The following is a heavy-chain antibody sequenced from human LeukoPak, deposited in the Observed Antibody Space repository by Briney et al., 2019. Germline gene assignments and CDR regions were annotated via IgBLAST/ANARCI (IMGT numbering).Heavy chain of an antibody. D-gene: IGHD3-10*01. J-gene: IGHJ6*04. V-gene: IGHV4-30-2*01. CDR3: ARDRRDYGSGSRHYYYGMDV. CDR2: IYHSGST. Sequence: SQTLSLTCAVSGGSISSGGYSWSWIRQPPGKGLEWIGYIYHSGSTYYNPSLKSRVTISVDRSKNQFSLKLSSVTAADTAVYYCARDRRDYGSGSRHYYYGMDVWGKGTTVTVSS. CDR1: GGSISSGGYS.